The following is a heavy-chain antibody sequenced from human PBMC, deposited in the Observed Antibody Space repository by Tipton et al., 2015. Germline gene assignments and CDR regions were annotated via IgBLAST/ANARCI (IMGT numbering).Heavy chain of an antibody. D-gene: IGHD3-9*01. CDR1: GDSINSSNYY. CDR2: IYYSGST. Sequence: TLSLTCSVSGDSINSSNYYWGWIRQPPGKGLEWIGSIYYSGSTYYNPSLKSRVTISVDTSKNQFSLKLSSVTAADTAVYYCARHPNILTGSITRGHWFDPWGQGTLVTVSS. CDR3: ARHPNILTGSITRGHWFDP. J-gene: IGHJ5*02. V-gene: IGHV4-39*01.